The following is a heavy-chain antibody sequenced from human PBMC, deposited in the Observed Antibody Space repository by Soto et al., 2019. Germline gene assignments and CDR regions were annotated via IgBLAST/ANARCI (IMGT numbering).Heavy chain of an antibody. Sequence: QLQLQESGPGLVKPSETLSLTCTVSGGSISSSSYYWGWIRQPPGKGLEWIGTIYYSGSTFYNPSLKSRVTISVDTSKNQFSLKLSSVTAADTAVYYCARHEYGYIIGWHFDYWGQGTQVIVPS. CDR3: ARHEYGYIIGWHFDY. CDR1: GGSISSSSYY. CDR2: IYYSGST. D-gene: IGHD6-19*01. J-gene: IGHJ4*02. V-gene: IGHV4-39*01.